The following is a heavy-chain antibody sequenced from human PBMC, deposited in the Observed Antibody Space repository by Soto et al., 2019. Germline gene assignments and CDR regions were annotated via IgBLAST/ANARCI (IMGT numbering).Heavy chain of an antibody. CDR2: IYYSGST. D-gene: IGHD6-13*01. CDR1: GGSISSYY. V-gene: IGHV4-59*01. Sequence: WDTLYLTCTVSGGSISSYYWSWIRQPPGKGLEWIGYIYYSGSTNYNPSLKSRVTISVDTSKNQFSLKLSSVTAADTAVYYCARDGRRAYSSSWYDYYYGMDVWGQGTTVTVSS. CDR3: ARDGRRAYSSSWYDYYYGMDV. J-gene: IGHJ6*02.